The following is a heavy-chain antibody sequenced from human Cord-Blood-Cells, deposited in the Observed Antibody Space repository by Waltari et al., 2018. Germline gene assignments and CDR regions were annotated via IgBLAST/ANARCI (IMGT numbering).Heavy chain of an antibody. CDR3: ARQAGVGGCDL. V-gene: IGHV5-51*04. CDR1: GTSFTSYW. D-gene: IGHD2-8*01. J-gene: IGHJ2*01. CDR2: VSPGDSDT. Sequence: EVQLVQSGAEVKKPGEALKTSCQGFGTSFTSYWIGWLGQMPGKGLEWMEIVSPGDSDTLYSPYFQGQVTVSADKPNSTAYLQWSSLKASDTAVYKCARQAGVGGCDLWGRGTLVTVAS.